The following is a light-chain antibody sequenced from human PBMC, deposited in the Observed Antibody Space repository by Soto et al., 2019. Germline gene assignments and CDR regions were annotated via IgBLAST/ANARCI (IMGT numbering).Light chain of an antibody. J-gene: IGKJ5*01. CDR3: QQSFSFPPT. CDR2: GAS. CDR1: RNVNNF. Sequence: DIQMTQSPSSLSASVGDRVTITCRASRNVNNFLHWYQQRPGKAPDLLIYGASRLQIGVPSRFTGSGSETDFTLTISSLQPENFATYFCQQSFSFPPTFGQGTRLE. V-gene: IGKV1-39*01.